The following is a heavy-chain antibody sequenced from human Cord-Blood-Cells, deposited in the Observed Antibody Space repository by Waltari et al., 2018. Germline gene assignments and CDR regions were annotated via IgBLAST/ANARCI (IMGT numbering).Heavy chain of an antibody. J-gene: IGHJ4*02. V-gene: IGHV1-2*04. CDR1: GYTCTGYY. CDR3: ARGDSPAEYSFDY. CDR2: INPNSGGT. Sequence: QVQLVQSGAEVKKPGASVKVSCKASGYTCTGYYMQWVRQAPGQGLEWRGWINPNSGGTNYAQKFQGWDTMTRDTSISTAYMELSRLRSDDTAVYYCARGDSPAEYSFDYWGQGTLVTVSS. D-gene: IGHD6-6*01.